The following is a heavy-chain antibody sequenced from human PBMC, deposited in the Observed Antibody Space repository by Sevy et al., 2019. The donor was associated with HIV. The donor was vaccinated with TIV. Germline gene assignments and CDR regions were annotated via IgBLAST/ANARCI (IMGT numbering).Heavy chain of an antibody. Sequence: SENLSLTCSVSGGSIRSTSYYWGWIRQPPGKGLEWIASFDYAGTTYYTPALKSRVTISGDMSKNQFSLKLKSVTVADTAFYYCARYVRGDYAGGFDSWGQGTLVTVSS. J-gene: IGHJ5*01. CDR2: FDYAGTT. D-gene: IGHD4-17*01. CDR1: GGSIRSTSYY. CDR3: ARYVRGDYAGGFDS. V-gene: IGHV4-39*01.